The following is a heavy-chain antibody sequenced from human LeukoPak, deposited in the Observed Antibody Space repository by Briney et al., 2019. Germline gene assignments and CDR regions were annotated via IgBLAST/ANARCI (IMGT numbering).Heavy chain of an antibody. J-gene: IGHJ4*02. V-gene: IGHV1-69*05. D-gene: IGHD5-24*01. CDR1: GGTFSSYA. CDR2: IIPIFGTA. Sequence: ASVKVSCKASGGTFSSYAISWVRQAPGQGLEWMGGIIPIFGTANYAQKFQGRVTITTDESTSTAYMELSSLRSEDTAVYYCASKSDSRDGYHYWGQGTLVTVSS. CDR3: ASKSDSRDGYHY.